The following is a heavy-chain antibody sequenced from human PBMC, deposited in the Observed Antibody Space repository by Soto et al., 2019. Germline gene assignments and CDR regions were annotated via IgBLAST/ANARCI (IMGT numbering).Heavy chain of an antibody. CDR1: GYTFTGHY. Sequence: GASVKVSCKASGYTFTGHYIHWVRQAPEQGPEWMGEIGPESGATRYAQRFQGRVTMTRDMSITTVYMELSSLRSDDTAIYYCARSSGGNFGIIIEGSNWFDPWGQGTLVTVSS. CDR3: ARSSGGNFGIIIEGSNWFDP. V-gene: IGHV1-2*02. D-gene: IGHD3-3*01. CDR2: IGPESGAT. J-gene: IGHJ5*02.